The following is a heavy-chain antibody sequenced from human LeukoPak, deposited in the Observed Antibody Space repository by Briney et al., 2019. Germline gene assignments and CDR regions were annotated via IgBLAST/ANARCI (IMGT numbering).Heavy chain of an antibody. Sequence: ASVKVSCKASGYTFTNYHMSWVRQAPGQGLEWMGWISAYNGNTNYAQKFQGRVTMTTDTSTSTAYMELRSLRSDDTAGYYCARDGGMGFDPWGQGTLVTVSS. CDR3: ARDGGMGFDP. J-gene: IGHJ5*02. D-gene: IGHD2-15*01. CDR2: ISAYNGNT. V-gene: IGHV1-18*01. CDR1: GYTFTNYH.